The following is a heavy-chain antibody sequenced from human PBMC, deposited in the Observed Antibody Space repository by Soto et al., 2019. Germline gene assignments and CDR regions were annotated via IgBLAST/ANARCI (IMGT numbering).Heavy chain of an antibody. CDR2: ISISGDNT. J-gene: IGHJ4*02. D-gene: IGHD3-3*01. CDR1: GFMFSSYA. CDR3: ADGGEWLCNFEY. Sequence: GGSLRLSCAASGFMFSSYAMSWVRQAPGKGLEWVSGISISGDNTYYADSVKGRFTISRDNSKNTLYLQMNSLRAEDTAVYYCADGGEWLCNFEYWGQGTLVTVSS. V-gene: IGHV3-23*01.